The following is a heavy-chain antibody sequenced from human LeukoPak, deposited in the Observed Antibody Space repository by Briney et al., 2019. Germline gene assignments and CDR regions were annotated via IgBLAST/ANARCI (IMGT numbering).Heavy chain of an antibody. CDR3: ARVYSSSGWYGSFRH. Sequence: SETLSLTCTVSGGSISGYYWSWIRQPPGKGLEWIGYIYYSGSTNYNPSLNSRVTISVDTSKNQFSLRLISVTAADTAVYYCARVYSSSGWYGSFRHWGQGTLVSVSS. D-gene: IGHD6-19*01. V-gene: IGHV4-59*01. J-gene: IGHJ1*01. CDR2: IYYSGST. CDR1: GGSISGYY.